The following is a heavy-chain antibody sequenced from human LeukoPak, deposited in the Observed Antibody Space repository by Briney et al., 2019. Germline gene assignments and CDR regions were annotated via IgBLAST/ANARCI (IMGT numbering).Heavy chain of an antibody. CDR1: GFTVSSNY. V-gene: IGHV3-53*01. J-gene: IGHJ5*02. D-gene: IGHD3-22*01. Sequence: GGSLRLSCAASGFTVSSNYMSWVRQAPGKGLEWVSVIYSGGSTYYADSVKGRFTISRDNSKNTLYLQVNSLGAEDTAVYYCARDYYDSSGPNWFDPWGQGTLVTVSS. CDR3: ARDYYDSSGPNWFDP. CDR2: IYSGGST.